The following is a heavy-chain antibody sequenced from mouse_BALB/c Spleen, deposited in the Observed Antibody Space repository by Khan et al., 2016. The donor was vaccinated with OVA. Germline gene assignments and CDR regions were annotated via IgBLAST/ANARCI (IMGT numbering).Heavy chain of an antibody. V-gene: IGHV14-3*02. Sequence: VQLKQSGAELVKPGASVKLSCTASGFNIKDTYMHWVKQRPEQGLEWIGRIDPANGNTKYDPKFQGKATITADTSSNTAYLQLSSLTSEDTADYYCARDGNSFYAMDYWGQGTSVTVSS. D-gene: IGHD2-1*01. CDR3: ARDGNSFYAMDY. CDR1: GFNIKDTY. J-gene: IGHJ4*01. CDR2: IDPANGNT.